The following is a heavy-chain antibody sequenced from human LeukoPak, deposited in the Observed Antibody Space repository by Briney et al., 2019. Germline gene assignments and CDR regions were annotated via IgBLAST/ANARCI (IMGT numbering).Heavy chain of an antibody. J-gene: IGHJ4*02. CDR3: ARGGGIAAAASDY. Sequence: TSETLSLTCTVSGGSISSYYWSWIRQPPGKGLEWIGYIYYSGSTNYNPSLKSRVTISVDTSKNQFSLKLSSVTAADTAVYYCARGGGIAAAASDYWGQGTLVTVSS. V-gene: IGHV4-59*01. D-gene: IGHD6-13*01. CDR2: IYYSGST. CDR1: GGSISSYY.